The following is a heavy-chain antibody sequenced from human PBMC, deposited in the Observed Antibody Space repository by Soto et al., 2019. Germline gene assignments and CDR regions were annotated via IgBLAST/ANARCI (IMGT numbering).Heavy chain of an antibody. V-gene: IGHV4-34*01. CDR1: GGSFSGYY. Sequence: SETLSLTCAVYGGSFSGYYWSWIRQPPGKGLDWIGEINHSGSTNYNPSLKSRVTISVDTSKNQFSLKLSSVTAADTAVYYCARSRTDILTGYYDDPWGQGTLVTVSS. CDR3: ARSRTDILTGYYDDP. J-gene: IGHJ5*02. CDR2: INHSGST. D-gene: IGHD3-9*01.